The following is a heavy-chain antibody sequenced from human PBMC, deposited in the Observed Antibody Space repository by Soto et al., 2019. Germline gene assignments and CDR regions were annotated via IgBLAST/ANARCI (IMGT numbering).Heavy chain of an antibody. V-gene: IGHV2-5*02. CDR2: IYWDDDK. CDR1: GFSLSTSGVG. Sequence: QITLKESGPTLVKPTQTLTLTCTFSGFSLSTSGVGVGWIRQPPGKALEWLALIYWDDDKRYSPSLKSRLTITKDTSKNQVVLTMTIMDPVDTATYYCAPLRVDIVATQPDTFDYWGQGTLVTVSS. J-gene: IGHJ4*02. CDR3: APLRVDIVATQPDTFDY. D-gene: IGHD5-12*01.